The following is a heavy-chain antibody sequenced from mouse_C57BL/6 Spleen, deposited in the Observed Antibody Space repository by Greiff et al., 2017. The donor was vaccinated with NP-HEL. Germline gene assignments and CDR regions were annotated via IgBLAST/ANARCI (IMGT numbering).Heavy chain of an antibody. V-gene: IGHV1-64*01. CDR3: ARNYGHAMDY. Sequence: QVQLKQSGAELVKPGASVKLSCKASCYTFTSYWMHWVKQRPGQGLEWIGMIHPNSGSTNYNEKFKSKATLTVDKSSSTAYMQLSSLTSEDSAVYYCARNYGHAMDYWGQGTSVTVSS. CDR1: CYTFTSYW. D-gene: IGHD1-1*01. J-gene: IGHJ4*01. CDR2: IHPNSGST.